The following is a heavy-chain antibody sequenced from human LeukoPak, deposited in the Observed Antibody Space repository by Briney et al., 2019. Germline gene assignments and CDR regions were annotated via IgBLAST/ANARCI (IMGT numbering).Heavy chain of an antibody. D-gene: IGHD2-21*01. CDR2: IRFDGSYN. CDR3: AKSLGFRYMDV. Sequence: GGSLRLSCAASRFTFSSYGMHWVRQAPGKGLEWVAFIRFDGSYNYYADSVKGRFTISRDNSKNTLYLQMNSLRAEDTAVYYCAKSLGFRYMDVWGKGTTVTVSS. V-gene: IGHV3-30*02. CDR1: RFTFSSYG. J-gene: IGHJ6*03.